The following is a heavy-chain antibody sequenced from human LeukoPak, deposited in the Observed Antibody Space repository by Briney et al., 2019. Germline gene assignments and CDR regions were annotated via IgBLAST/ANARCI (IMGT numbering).Heavy chain of an antibody. V-gene: IGHV3-23*01. CDR1: GFTFSSYG. Sequence: GGTLRLSCAASGFTFSSYGMSWVRQAPGKGLEWVSAIRGSGGSTYYADSVKGRFTISRDNAKNTLYLQMNSLRAEDTAVYYCARVGPNWFDPWGQGTLVTVSS. J-gene: IGHJ5*02. CDR3: ARVGPNWFDP. CDR2: IRGSGGST.